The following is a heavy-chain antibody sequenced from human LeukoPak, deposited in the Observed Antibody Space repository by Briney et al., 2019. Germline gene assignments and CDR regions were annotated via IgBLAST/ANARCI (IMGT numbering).Heavy chain of an antibody. D-gene: IGHD3-10*01. V-gene: IGHV3-30-3*01. CDR3: ARKYGSGSYYGYYFDY. Sequence: GGSLRLSCAASGFTFSSYAMHWVRQAPGEGLEWMAIISYAGSNKYYANSVKGRFTISRDNSKNTLYLQMNSLRAEDTAVYYCARKYGSGSYYGYYFDYWGQGTLVTVSS. J-gene: IGHJ4*02. CDR1: GFTFSSYA. CDR2: ISYAGSNK.